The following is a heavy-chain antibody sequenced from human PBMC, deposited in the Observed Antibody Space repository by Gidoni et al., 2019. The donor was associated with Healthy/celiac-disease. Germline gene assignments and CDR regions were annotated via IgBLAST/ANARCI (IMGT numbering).Heavy chain of an antibody. CDR1: GGYLSGYY. CDR3: ARGLNYYDSSGLYY. J-gene: IGHJ4*02. CDR2: INHSGST. Sequence: QVQLQKQGAGLLKPSETLSLTCNDHGGYLSGYYWSWIRQPPGKGLEWIGEINHSGSTNYHPSLKSRVTISVDTSKNQFSLKLSSVTAADTAVYYCARGLNYYDSSGLYYWGQGTLVTVSS. D-gene: IGHD3-22*01. V-gene: IGHV4-34*01.